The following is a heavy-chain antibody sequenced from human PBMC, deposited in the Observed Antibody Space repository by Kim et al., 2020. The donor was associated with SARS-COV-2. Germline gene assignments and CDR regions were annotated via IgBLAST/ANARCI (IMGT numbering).Heavy chain of an antibody. CDR3: ARGDPWIQLWLLPHTRGFDP. CDR1: GGSFSGYY. D-gene: IGHD5-18*01. V-gene: IGHV4-34*01. CDR2: INHSGST. Sequence: SETLSLTCAVYGGSFSGYYWSWIRQPPGKGLEWIGEINHSGSTNYNPSLKSRVTISVDTSKNQFSLKLSSVTAADTAVYYCARGDPWIQLWLLPHTRGFDPWGQGTLVTVSS. J-gene: IGHJ5*02.